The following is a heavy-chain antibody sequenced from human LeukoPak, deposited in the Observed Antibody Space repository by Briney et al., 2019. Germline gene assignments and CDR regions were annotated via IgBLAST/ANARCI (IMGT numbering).Heavy chain of an antibody. J-gene: IGHJ4*02. Sequence: GGSLRPSCAASGFIVSSNYMSWVRQAPGKGLEWVSVIYSGGITYYADSVKGRFTISRDNSKSTLYLQMSSLRAEDTALYYCAKDRGYSHGDENYFNCWGQGTLVTVSS. CDR1: GFIVSSNY. CDR2: IYSGGIT. D-gene: IGHD5-18*01. V-gene: IGHV3-53*01. CDR3: AKDRGYSHGDENYFNC.